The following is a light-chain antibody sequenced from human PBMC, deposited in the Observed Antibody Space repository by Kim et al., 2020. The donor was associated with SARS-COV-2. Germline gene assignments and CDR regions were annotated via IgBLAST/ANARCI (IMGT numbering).Light chain of an antibody. CDR2: DAS. Sequence: ASVGDRVTITCRASQGITSALAWYQQKAGTAPKLLIHDASTLKSGVPSRFRGSGSGTEFTLTISSLQPEDFATYYCQHYYGYLLTFGQGTRLEIK. CDR1: QGITSA. J-gene: IGKJ5*01. CDR3: QHYYGYLLT. V-gene: IGKV1-13*02.